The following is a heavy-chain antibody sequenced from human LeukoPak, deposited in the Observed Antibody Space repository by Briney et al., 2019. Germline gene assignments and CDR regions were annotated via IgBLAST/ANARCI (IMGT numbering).Heavy chain of an antibody. CDR2: IYYSGST. Sequence: SETLSLTCTVSGGSISNYYWSWIRQPPGKGLEWIGYIYYSGSTNYNPSHKSRVTISVDTSKNQFSLKLSSVTAADTAVYYCARGAQWLDYWGQGTLVTVSS. V-gene: IGHV4-59*08. CDR1: GGSISNYY. CDR3: ARGAQWLDY. D-gene: IGHD3-22*01. J-gene: IGHJ4*02.